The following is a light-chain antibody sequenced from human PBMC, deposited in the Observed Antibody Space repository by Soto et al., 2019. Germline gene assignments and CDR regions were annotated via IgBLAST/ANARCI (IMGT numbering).Light chain of an antibody. Sequence: QSVLTQPASVPGSPGQSITISCTGTSSDVGGYNYVSWYQQHPGKAPKLMIYEVSNRPSGVSNRFSGSKSGNTASLAISGLQAEDEADYYCSSYTSSSTSYVFGPGTKV. V-gene: IGLV2-14*01. CDR2: EVS. J-gene: IGLJ1*01. CDR1: SSDVGGYNY. CDR3: SSYTSSSTSYV.